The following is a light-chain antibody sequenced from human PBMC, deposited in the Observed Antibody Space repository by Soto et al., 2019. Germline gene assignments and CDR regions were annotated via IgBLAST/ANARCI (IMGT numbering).Light chain of an antibody. J-gene: IGKJ1*01. CDR3: QQYDSSPRT. Sequence: EIVMTHSPATLSVSPCERATLSSRASQSVASNLAWYQQKPGQAPRLLIYGASTRATGVPARFSGSGSGTDFTLTISRLEPEDFAVYHCQQYDSSPRTFGQGTKVDIK. CDR2: GAS. V-gene: IGKV3-15*01. CDR1: QSVASN.